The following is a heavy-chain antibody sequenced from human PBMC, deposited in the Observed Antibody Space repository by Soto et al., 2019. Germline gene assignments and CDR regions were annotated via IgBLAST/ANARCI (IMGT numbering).Heavy chain of an antibody. D-gene: IGHD3-22*01. CDR2: IHWNDDK. CDR3: AHTKDSSGFLTS. CDR1: GFSLSAYGVR. Sequence: QITLKESGPTLVKPTQTLTLTCSFSGFSLSAYGVRVIWFRQPPGETLEWLALIHWNDDKRYSPYLKSRLTITKDPSKNQVVLTLTNLDPLDTGTYFCAHTKDSSGFLTSWGQGILVTVSS. V-gene: IGHV2-5*01. J-gene: IGHJ5*02.